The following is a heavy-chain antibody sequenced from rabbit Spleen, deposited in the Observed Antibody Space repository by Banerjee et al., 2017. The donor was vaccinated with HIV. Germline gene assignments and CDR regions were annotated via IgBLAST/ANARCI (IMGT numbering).Heavy chain of an antibody. CDR2: IGRGDAMT. D-gene: IGHD1-1*01. CDR1: GFDFGSDCL. J-gene: IGHJ4*01. Sequence: EQLEESGGGLVKPEGSLTLTCSASGFDFGSDCLMCWVRQAPGKGPEWLACIGRGDAMTYYASWVNGRFTFSKTSSTTVTLQMTSLTVADTATYFCARSLGGNNGYTTLGLWGPGTLVTVS. CDR3: ARSLGGNNGYTTLGL. V-gene: IGHV1S45*01.